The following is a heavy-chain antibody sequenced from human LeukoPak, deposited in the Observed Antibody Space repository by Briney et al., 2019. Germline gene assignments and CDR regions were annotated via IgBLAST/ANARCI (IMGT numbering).Heavy chain of an antibody. V-gene: IGHV1-2*02. J-gene: IGHJ4*02. Sequence: ASVKVSCKASGYTFTGYYMHWVRQAPGQGLEWMAWINPNSGGTNYAQKFQGRATMTRDTSITTAYLELSSLRSDDTAVYYCAREVDCSSPSCQLDYWGQGTLVTVSS. D-gene: IGHD2-2*01. CDR1: GYTFTGYY. CDR3: AREVDCSSPSCQLDY. CDR2: INPNSGGT.